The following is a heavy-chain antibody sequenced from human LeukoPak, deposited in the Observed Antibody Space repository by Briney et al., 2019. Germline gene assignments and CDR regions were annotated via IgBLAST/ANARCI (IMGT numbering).Heavy chain of an antibody. J-gene: IGHJ4*02. CDR2: INDGGGEI. CDR3: VRDSNTNYHPD. V-gene: IGHV3-7*04. D-gene: IGHD2-8*01. CDR1: GCTFSCYW. Sequence: AGTLRLSCAASGCTFSCYWWNWIRQAPGKGLEWVGNINDGGGEIFYVDSLRGQFTISRDNAESSFYLQINGLRADDTAVYYCVRDSNTNYHPDWGQGTLVSVSS.